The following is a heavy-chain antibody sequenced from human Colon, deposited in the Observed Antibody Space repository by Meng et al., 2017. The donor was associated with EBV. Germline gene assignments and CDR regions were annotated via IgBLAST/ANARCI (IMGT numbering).Heavy chain of an antibody. CDR3: ATAPY. CDR2: ISGSGLST. CDR1: GFTFSSSA. D-gene: IGHD2-15*01. Sequence: EVQRVESGGGLVQPGGSLRLSCAASGFTFSSSALSWVRQAPGRGLEWVSTISGSGLSTYYADSVKGRFTISRDNSKNTLYLQMNSLRAEDTALYYCATAPYWGQGTLVTVSS. V-gene: IGHV3-23*04. J-gene: IGHJ4*02.